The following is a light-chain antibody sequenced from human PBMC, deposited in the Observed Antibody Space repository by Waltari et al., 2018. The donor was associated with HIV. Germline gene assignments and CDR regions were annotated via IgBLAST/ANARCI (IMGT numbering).Light chain of an antibody. CDR2: GAS. CDR1: QSVSSSY. J-gene: IGKJ1*01. CDR3: QQYGSSPPWT. Sequence: EIVLTQSPGTLSLSPGERATLSCRVSQSVSSSYLAWYQQKPGQAPRLLIYGASSGATGIPDRFSGSGSGTDFTLTISRLEPEDFAVYYCQQYGSSPPWTFGQGTKVEIK. V-gene: IGKV3-20*01.